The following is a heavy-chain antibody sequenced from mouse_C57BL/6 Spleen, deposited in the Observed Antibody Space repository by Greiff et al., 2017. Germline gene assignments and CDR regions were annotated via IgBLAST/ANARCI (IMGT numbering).Heavy chain of an antibody. CDR2: IEPNSGGT. J-gene: IGHJ4*01. D-gene: IGHD1-1*02. CDR3: ARPTIAMDY. V-gene: IGHV1-72*01. CDR1: GYTFTSYW. Sequence: QVQLKQPGAELVKPGASVKLSCKASGYTFTSYWMHWVKQRPGRGLEWIGRIEPNSGGTKYNEKFKSKATLTVDKPSSTAYMQLSSLTSEDSAVYYCARPTIAMDYWGQGTSVTVSS.